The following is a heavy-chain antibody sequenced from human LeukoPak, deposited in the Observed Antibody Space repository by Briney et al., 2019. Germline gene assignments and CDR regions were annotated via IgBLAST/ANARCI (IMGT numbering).Heavy chain of an antibody. J-gene: IGHJ4*02. D-gene: IGHD2-21*02. CDR3: VRDRDWAFDF. Sequence: PGGSLRLSCVGSGFAFSIPSMNWVRQAPGKGLEWISYIWGDSSTTWYADSVRGRFTISRDNAKNSLYLQMNSLSAEDTAVYYCVRDRDWAFDFWGQGTLVTVSS. V-gene: IGHV3-48*01. CDR2: IWGDSSTT. CDR1: GFAFSIPS.